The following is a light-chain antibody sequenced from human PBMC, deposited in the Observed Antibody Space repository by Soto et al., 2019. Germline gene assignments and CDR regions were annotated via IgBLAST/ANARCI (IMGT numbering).Light chain of an antibody. CDR3: QQYDDWPRT. CDR1: QSVSSN. J-gene: IGKJ1*01. CDR2: GAS. V-gene: IGKV3-15*01. Sequence: EIVMTQSPATLSVSPGERATLSCRASQSVSSNLAWYQQKPGQAPRLLIHGASTRATGIPARFSGGGSGTDFTLTISSLQSEDFAIYYCQQYDDWPRTVGQGTKVDIK.